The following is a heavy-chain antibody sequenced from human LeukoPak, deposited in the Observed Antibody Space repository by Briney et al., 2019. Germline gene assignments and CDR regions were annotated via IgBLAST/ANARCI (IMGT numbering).Heavy chain of an antibody. CDR3: ARAGGGAEYDSSGYYVDAFDI. D-gene: IGHD3-22*01. CDR2: IYYSGSP. Sequence: SSETLSLTCTVSNYSISSAYYWGWIRQPPGKGLEWIGSIYYSGSPYYNPSLKSRVTISVDTSKNHFSLRLSSVTAADTAVYYCARAGGGAEYDSSGYYVDAFDIWGQGTMVTVSS. CDR1: NYSISSAYY. J-gene: IGHJ3*02. V-gene: IGHV4-38-2*02.